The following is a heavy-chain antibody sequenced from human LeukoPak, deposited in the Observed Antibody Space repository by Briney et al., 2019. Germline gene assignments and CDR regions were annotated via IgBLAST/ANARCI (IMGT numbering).Heavy chain of an antibody. D-gene: IGHD3-10*02. V-gene: IGHV3-21*01. Sequence: GGSLRLSCAASGFTFSSYNMNWVRQAPGKGLEWVSSISSSDSYIYYADSVKGRFTISRDNAKNSLFLQMNSLRAEDTAVYYCAELGITMIGGVWGKGTTVTISS. CDR1: GFTFSSYN. J-gene: IGHJ6*04. CDR3: AELGITMIGGV. CDR2: ISSSDSYI.